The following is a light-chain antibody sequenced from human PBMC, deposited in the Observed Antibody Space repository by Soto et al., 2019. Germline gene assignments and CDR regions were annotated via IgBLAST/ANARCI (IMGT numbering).Light chain of an antibody. CDR3: QQYGSSPLWT. V-gene: IGKV3-20*01. CDR2: GAS. J-gene: IGKJ1*01. CDR1: QSVSRSY. Sequence: EILLTQSPGTQSLSPGERAAGYWRASQSVSRSYLAWYQQKPGQAPRLLIYGASSRATGIPDRCSGSGSGTDCTRTISRLEPEDFAVYYCQQYGSSPLWTFGQGTKVDIK.